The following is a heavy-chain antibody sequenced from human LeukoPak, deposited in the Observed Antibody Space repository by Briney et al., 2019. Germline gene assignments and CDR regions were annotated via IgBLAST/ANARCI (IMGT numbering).Heavy chain of an antibody. J-gene: IGHJ4*02. Sequence: GGSLRLSCAASGFTFSSYEMNWVRQAPGKGLEWVSYISSSGSTIYYADSVNGRFTISRDNAKNSLYLQMNSLRAEDTAVYYCARDWKVRGVIIPFDYWGQGTLVTVSS. CDR1: GFTFSSYE. D-gene: IGHD3-10*01. CDR2: ISSSGSTI. CDR3: ARDWKVRGVIIPFDY. V-gene: IGHV3-48*03.